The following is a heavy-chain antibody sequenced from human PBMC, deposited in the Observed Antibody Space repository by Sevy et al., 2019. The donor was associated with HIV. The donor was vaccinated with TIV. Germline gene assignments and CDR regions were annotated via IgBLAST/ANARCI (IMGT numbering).Heavy chain of an antibody. CDR2: INPNSGVT. CDR3: VRESTYSSSWSRVWFDP. J-gene: IGHJ5*02. V-gene: IGHV1-2*02. D-gene: IGHD6-13*01. Sequence: ASVKVSCKASGYTFAGYYMHWVRQAPGQGLEWMGWINPNSGVTKYAQTFQGTVTMTRNTSISTAYMELSRLRSDDTAVYFCVRESTYSSSWSRVWFDPWGQGTLVTVSS. CDR1: GYTFAGYY.